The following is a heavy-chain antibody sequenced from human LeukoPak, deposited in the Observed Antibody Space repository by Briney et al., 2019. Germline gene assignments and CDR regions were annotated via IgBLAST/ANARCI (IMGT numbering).Heavy chain of an antibody. V-gene: IGHV1-2*02. Sequence: ASVKVSCKASGYTFTGYYMHWVRQAPGQGLEWMGWINPNSGGTNYAQKFQGRVTMTRDTSISTAYMELSRLRSDDTAVYYCARDLTYYDFWSGYRYCYYGMDVWGQGTTVTVSS. CDR3: ARDLTYYDFWSGYRYCYYGMDV. CDR1: GYTFTGYY. CDR2: INPNSGGT. D-gene: IGHD3-3*01. J-gene: IGHJ6*02.